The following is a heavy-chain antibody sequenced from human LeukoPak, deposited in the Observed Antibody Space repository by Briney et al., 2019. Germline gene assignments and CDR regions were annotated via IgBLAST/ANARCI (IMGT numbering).Heavy chain of an antibody. CDR2: IYHSGST. D-gene: IGHD1-26*01. Sequence: PSETLSLTCTVSGYSISSGYYWGWIRQPPGKGLEWIGSIYHSGSTYYNPSLKSRVTISVDTSKNQFSLKLSSVTAADTAVYYCARDPYSGSYYWFDPWGQGTLVTVSS. J-gene: IGHJ5*02. CDR1: GYSISSGYY. V-gene: IGHV4-38-2*02. CDR3: ARDPYSGSYYWFDP.